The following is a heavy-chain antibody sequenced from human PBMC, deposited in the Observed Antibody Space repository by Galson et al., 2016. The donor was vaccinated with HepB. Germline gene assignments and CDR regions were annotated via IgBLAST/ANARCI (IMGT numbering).Heavy chain of an antibody. J-gene: IGHJ4*01. CDR1: GFIFSDYG. CDR3: VRDKEGGYGFDY. Sequence: SLRLSCAASGFIFSDYGMHWVHQAPGKGLEWAAVIWNDGSNKYYADSVKGRFTISRDNSKNTLDLQVNILKVEDTAVYYCVRDKEGGYGFDYWGQGILVTVSS. V-gene: IGHV3-33*01. CDR2: IWNDGSNK. D-gene: IGHD5-12*01.